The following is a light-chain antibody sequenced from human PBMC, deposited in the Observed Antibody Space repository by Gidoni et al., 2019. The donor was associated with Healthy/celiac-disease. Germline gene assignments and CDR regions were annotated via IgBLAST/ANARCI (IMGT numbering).Light chain of an antibody. CDR3: QQRSNWPPLT. Sequence: EILFTLSPATLSLSPGERATLSCRASQSVSSYLAWYQQKPGQAPRLLIYDAANRATGIPARFSGSGSGTDFTLTISSLEPEDFAVYYCQQRSNWPPLTFGGGTKVEIK. V-gene: IGKV3-11*01. CDR2: DAA. CDR1: QSVSSY. J-gene: IGKJ4*01.